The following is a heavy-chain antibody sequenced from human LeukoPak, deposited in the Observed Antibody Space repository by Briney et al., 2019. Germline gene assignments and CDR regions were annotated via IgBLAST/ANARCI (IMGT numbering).Heavy chain of an antibody. Sequence: ASVKVSCKASGYTFTTLDINWVRQATGQGLEWMGWMNPKSGNTGYAQKFQGRVTITRDTSTSTAYMELSSLRSEDTAVYYCARVDGSPDYWGPGTLVTVSS. D-gene: IGHD2-15*01. J-gene: IGHJ4*02. CDR2: MNPKSGNT. CDR3: ARVDGSPDY. V-gene: IGHV1-8*03. CDR1: GYTFTTLD.